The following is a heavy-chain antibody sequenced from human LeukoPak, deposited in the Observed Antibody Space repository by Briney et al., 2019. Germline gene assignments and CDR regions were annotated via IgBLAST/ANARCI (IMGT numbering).Heavy chain of an antibody. CDR2: ISSSGDNT. J-gene: IGHJ6*02. V-gene: IGHV3-48*03. Sequence: GGPLRLSCAASGFTFSSYEMNWVRQAPGKGLEWVSYISSSGDNTFYADSVKGRFSISRDNAKNSLYLQMNSLRAEDTAVYYCARAVLYYYYYMDVWGQGTTVTVCS. CDR3: ARAVLYYYYYMDV. CDR1: GFTFSSYE.